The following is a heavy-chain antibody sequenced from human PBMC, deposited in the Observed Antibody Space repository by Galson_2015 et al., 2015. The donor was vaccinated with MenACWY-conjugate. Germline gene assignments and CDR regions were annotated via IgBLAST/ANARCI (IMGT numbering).Heavy chain of an antibody. CDR1: GFGVSNHY. V-gene: IGHV3-53*01. CDR2: IWNGGDT. CDR3: ARDSYMGV. Sequence: SLRLSCAASGFGVSNHYMNWVRQAPGKGLEWVSIIWNGGDTFYSDSVKGRFTISRDNSKNTVYLQMNSLRAEDTAIYYCARDSYMGVWGQGTTVTVSS. J-gene: IGHJ6*02.